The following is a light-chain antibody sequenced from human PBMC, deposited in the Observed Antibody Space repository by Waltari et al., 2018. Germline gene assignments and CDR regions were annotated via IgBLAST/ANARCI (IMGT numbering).Light chain of an antibody. CDR3: CSYAGSYTWV. V-gene: IGLV2-23*01. J-gene: IGLJ3*02. CDR2: DDN. Sequence: QSALTQPASLSGSPGQSITLSCPGTSRDVGNYNLVSWYQQYPGKAPKVMIYDDNRRPSGVSDRFSGSKSGNTASLTISGVQAEDEADYYCCSYAGSYTWVFGGGTKLTVL. CDR1: SRDVGNYNL.